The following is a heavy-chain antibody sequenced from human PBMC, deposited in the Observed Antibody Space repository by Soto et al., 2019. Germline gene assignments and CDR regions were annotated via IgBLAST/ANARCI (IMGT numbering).Heavy chain of an antibody. Sequence: ASVKVSCKASGYTFTSYGISWVRQAPGQGLEWMGWISVYNGNTNYAQKLQGRVTMTTDTSTSTAYMELRSLRSDDTAVYYCARDLGYCSGGSCFLSFDYWGQGTLVTVSS. CDR3: ARDLGYCSGGSCFLSFDY. D-gene: IGHD2-15*01. CDR2: ISVYNGNT. CDR1: GYTFTSYG. V-gene: IGHV1-18*01. J-gene: IGHJ4*02.